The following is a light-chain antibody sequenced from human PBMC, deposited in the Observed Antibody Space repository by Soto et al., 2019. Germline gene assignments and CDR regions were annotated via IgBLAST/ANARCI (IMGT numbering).Light chain of an antibody. CDR1: QSVTNTY. J-gene: IGKJ3*01. V-gene: IGKV3-20*01. CDR2: DAS. Sequence: EIVLTQSPGTLSLSPGARATLSCRASQSVTNTYLAWYQQKPGQAPRLLIYDASSRATGIPDRFSGSGSGTDFTLTISRLEPEDFAVYYCQQYGRSPGLFTCGPGTKVDIK. CDR3: QQYGRSPGLFT.